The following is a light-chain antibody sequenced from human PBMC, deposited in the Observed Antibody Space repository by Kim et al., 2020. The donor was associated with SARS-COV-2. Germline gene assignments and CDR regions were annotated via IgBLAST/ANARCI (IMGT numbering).Light chain of an antibody. V-gene: IGKV3-20*01. Sequence: PGERATLSCRATKSVNGNHLAWYQQKPDQAPRLLIYGASSRATGIPDRFSGSGSATDFTLTISRLEPEDFAVYYCQQYGDSPRWTFGQGTKVDIK. CDR2: GAS. CDR3: QQYGDSPRWT. CDR1: KSVNGNH. J-gene: IGKJ1*01.